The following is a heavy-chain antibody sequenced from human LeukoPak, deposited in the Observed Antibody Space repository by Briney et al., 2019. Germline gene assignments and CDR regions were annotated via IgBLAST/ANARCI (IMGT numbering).Heavy chain of an antibody. V-gene: IGHV1-24*01. D-gene: IGHD2-2*01. Sequence: ASVKVSCKVSGYTLTELSMHWVRQAPGKGLEWMGGFDPEDGETIYAQKFQGRVTMTEDTSTDTAYMELSSLRSEDTAVYYCAASVRDIVVVAAAYVNYYYYGMDVWGKGTAVTVSS. J-gene: IGHJ6*04. CDR1: GYTLTELS. CDR2: FDPEDGET. CDR3: AASVRDIVVVAAAYVNYYYYGMDV.